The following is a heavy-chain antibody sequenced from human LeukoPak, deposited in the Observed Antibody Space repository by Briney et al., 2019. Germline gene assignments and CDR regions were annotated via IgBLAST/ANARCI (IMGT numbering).Heavy chain of an antibody. CDR2: IIPIFGTA. V-gene: IGHV1-69*05. D-gene: IGHD3-16*01. Sequence: ASVKVSCKASGGTFSSYAISWVRQAPGQGLEWMGGIIPIFGTANYAQKFQGRVTMTTDTSTSTAYMELRSLRSGDTAVYYCARYKVGAGYYYYMDVWGKGTTVTVSS. CDR3: ARYKVGAGYYYYMDV. CDR1: GGTFSSYA. J-gene: IGHJ6*03.